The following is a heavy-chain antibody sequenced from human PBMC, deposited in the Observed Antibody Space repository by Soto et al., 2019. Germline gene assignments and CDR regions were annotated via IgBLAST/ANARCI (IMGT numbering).Heavy chain of an antibody. CDR3: AREYGSSWYAGHTYNWFDP. V-gene: IGHV3-66*01. D-gene: IGHD6-13*01. Sequence: GGSLRLSCAASGFTVSSNYMSWVRQAPGKGLEWVSVIYSGGSTYYADSVKGRFTISRDNSKNTLYLQMNSLRAEDTAVYYCAREYGSSWYAGHTYNWFDPWGQGTLVTVSS. CDR1: GFTVSSNY. J-gene: IGHJ5*02. CDR2: IYSGGST.